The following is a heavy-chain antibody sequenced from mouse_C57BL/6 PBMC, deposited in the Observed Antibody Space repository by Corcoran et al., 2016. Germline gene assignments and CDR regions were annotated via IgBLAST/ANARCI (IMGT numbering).Heavy chain of an antibody. Sequence: QVQLQQSGPELVKPGASVKISCKASGYSFTSYYIHWVKQRPGQGLEWIGWIYPGSGNTKYNEKFKGKATLTADTSSSTAYMQLSSLTSEDSAVYYCARPDGYYEKGFAYWGQGTLVTVSA. J-gene: IGHJ3*01. CDR2: IYPGSGNT. V-gene: IGHV1-66*01. CDR3: ARPDGYYEKGFAY. CDR1: GYSFTSYY. D-gene: IGHD2-3*01.